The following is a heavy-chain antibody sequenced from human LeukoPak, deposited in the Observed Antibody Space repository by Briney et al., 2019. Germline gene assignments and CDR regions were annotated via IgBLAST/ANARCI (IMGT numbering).Heavy chain of an antibody. CDR1: GFRFSHYA. Sequence: GRSLRLSCAASGFRFSHYAIHSVHQAPGKGLEWVSLISYNGGNKSYADSVKGRFTISRDNSKNTLYLQMNSLRAEDTAVFYCARASKSGGITMLRGVKDRGWFDPWGQGTLVTVSS. CDR3: ARASKSGGITMLRGVKDRGWFDP. V-gene: IGHV3-30*04. CDR2: ISYNGGNK. D-gene: IGHD3-10*01. J-gene: IGHJ5*02.